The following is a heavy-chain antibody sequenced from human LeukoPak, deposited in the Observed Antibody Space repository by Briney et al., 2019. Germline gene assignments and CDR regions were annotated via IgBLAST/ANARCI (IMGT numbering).Heavy chain of an antibody. CDR3: ARDFPMTAAGASLSY. Sequence: ASVKVSCKASGYTFTGYYMHWVRQAPGQGLEWMGWINPNSGGTNYAQKFQGRVTMTRDTSISTAYMELSRLRSDDTAVYYCARDFPMTAAGASLSYWGQGTLVTVSS. V-gene: IGHV1-2*02. CDR2: INPNSGGT. J-gene: IGHJ4*02. D-gene: IGHD6-13*01. CDR1: GYTFTGYY.